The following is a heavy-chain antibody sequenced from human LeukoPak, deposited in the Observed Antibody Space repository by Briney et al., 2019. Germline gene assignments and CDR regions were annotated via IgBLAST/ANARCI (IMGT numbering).Heavy chain of an antibody. CDR2: INPNSGGT. J-gene: IGHJ6*04. Sequence: ASVKVSCKASGYTFTGYYMHWVRQAPGQGLEWMGWINPNSGGTNYAQKFQGWVTMTRDTSISTAYMELSRLRSDDTAVNYCARSIIVVVPADDYGMDVWGKGTTVTVSS. D-gene: IGHD2-2*01. CDR3: ARSIIVVVPADDYGMDV. CDR1: GYTFTGYY. V-gene: IGHV1-2*04.